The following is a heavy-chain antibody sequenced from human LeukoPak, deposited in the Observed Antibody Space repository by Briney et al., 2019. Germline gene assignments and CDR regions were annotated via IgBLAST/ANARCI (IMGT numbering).Heavy chain of an antibody. CDR1: GGSISTYY. CDR3: AREEVPHDFDI. CDR2: IYYSGST. J-gene: IGHJ3*02. V-gene: IGHV4-59*01. Sequence: SETLSLTCTVSGGSISTYYWSWIRQPPGKGLEYIGYIYYSGSTNYNPTLNFRITRAPATSKNYLSLKRSTVTDADTAVYYCAREEVPHDFDIWGQGTMVTVSS.